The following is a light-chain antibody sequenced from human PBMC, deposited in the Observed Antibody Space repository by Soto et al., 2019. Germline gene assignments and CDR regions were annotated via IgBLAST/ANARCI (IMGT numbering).Light chain of an antibody. Sequence: EIVLTQSPGTLSLSPGERATLSCRASQSVSSSCLAWYQQKPGQAPRLLIYGASTRATGIPDRFSGSGSGTDFTFTISRLESEDFAVYFCQQYGSSPLTFGGGTKVEIK. CDR1: QSVSSSC. J-gene: IGKJ4*01. CDR2: GAS. CDR3: QQYGSSPLT. V-gene: IGKV3-20*01.